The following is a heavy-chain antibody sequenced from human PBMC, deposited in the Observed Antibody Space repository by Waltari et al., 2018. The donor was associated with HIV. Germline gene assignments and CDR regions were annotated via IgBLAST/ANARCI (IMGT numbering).Heavy chain of an antibody. CDR2: IYPDDTT. CDR1: NFSVSGKH. J-gene: IGHJ5*02. Sequence: ESGGRLIQPGGSLVLSCTASNFSVSGKHVTWIRQAPGGSLEWVAVIYPDDTTHYADSVSGRFTISRAKSRTTVLLLMNGLFVDDTATYFCATGVRYYGPWGQGTRVTVSS. CDR3: ATGVRYYGP. D-gene: IGHD3-10*01. V-gene: IGHV3-53*01.